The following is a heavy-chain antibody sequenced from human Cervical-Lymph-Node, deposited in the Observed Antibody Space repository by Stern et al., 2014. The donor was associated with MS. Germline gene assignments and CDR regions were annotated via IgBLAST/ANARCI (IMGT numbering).Heavy chain of an antibody. J-gene: IGHJ4*02. CDR1: GDSISSGNYY. V-gene: IGHV4-61*02. CDR2: IYPRGLL. CDR3: ATQGRALAPD. Sequence: QLQLQESGPGLVKPSQTLSLTCTVSGDSISSGNYYWSWIRQPAGKGLEWLGYIYPRGLLSYTPAHRRRVPISIHTPNHHFSLKLSSVTATDTAVYYCATQGRALAPDWGQGTLVTVSS.